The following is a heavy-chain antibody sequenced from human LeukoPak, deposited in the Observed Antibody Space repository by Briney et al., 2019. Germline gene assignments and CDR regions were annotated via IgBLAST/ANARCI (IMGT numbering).Heavy chain of an antibody. J-gene: IGHJ4*02. D-gene: IGHD2-15*01. V-gene: IGHV1-8*01. CDR3: ARGSAPRGGKGLDY. Sequence: GASVKVSCKASGYAFTSYDINWVRQATGQGLEWMGWMNPNSGNTGYAQKFQGRVTMTRDTSISTAYMELSRLRSDDTAVYYCARGSAPRGGKGLDYWGQGTLVTVSS. CDR2: MNPNSGNT. CDR1: GYAFTSYD.